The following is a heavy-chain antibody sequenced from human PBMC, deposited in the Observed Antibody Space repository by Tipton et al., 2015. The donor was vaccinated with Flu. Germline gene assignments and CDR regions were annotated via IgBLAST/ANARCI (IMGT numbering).Heavy chain of an antibody. Sequence: SLRLSCVASGLNASDNYMSWVRQGPGKGLEWLAIIFTGGKTYYADSVRGRFIISRDISKNTVYLQMRSLRVEDMAIYYCVRDPGDSRLDVWGQGTLVTVSS. D-gene: IGHD2-21*02. V-gene: IGHV3-53*01. J-gene: IGHJ4*02. CDR3: VRDPGDSRLDV. CDR2: IFTGGKT. CDR1: GLNASDNY.